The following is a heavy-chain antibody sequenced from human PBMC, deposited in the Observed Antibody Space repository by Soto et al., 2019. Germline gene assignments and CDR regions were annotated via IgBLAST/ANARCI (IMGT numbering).Heavy chain of an antibody. Sequence: SETLSLTCAVSGYSISSGYYWGWIRQPPGKGLEWIGSIYHSGSTYYNPSLKSRVTISVDTSKNQFSLKLSSVTAADTAVYYCAREETGLFDYWGQGTLVTVSS. D-gene: IGHD1-1*01. V-gene: IGHV4-38-2*02. J-gene: IGHJ4*02. CDR2: IYHSGST. CDR3: AREETGLFDY. CDR1: GYSISSGYY.